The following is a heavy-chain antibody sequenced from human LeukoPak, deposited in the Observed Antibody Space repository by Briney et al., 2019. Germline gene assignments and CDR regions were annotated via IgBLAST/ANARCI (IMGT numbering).Heavy chain of an antibody. Sequence: PGGSLRLSCAASGFTFSSHSMNWVRQAPGKGLEWVSSISSSSSYIYYADSVKGRFTISRDNAKNSLYLQMNSLRAEDTAVYYCAREGEGSNWNPYYYYYGMDVWGQGTTVTVSS. V-gene: IGHV3-21*01. CDR1: GFTFSSHS. D-gene: IGHD1-1*01. J-gene: IGHJ6*02. CDR2: ISSSSSYI. CDR3: AREGEGSNWNPYYYYYGMDV.